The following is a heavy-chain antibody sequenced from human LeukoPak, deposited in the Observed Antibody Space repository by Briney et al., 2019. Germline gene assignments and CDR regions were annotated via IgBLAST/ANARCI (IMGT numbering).Heavy chain of an antibody. Sequence: GGSLRLSCAASGFTFSTYGMSWVRQAPGKGLEWVSSITVSAGSTYYADSVKGRFTISRDNSKNTLYLQTNTLRAEDTAVYYCAKETPNYSSVDYWGQGTLVTVSS. V-gene: IGHV3-23*01. D-gene: IGHD6-19*01. J-gene: IGHJ4*02. CDR1: GFTFSTYG. CDR3: AKETPNYSSVDY. CDR2: ITVSAGST.